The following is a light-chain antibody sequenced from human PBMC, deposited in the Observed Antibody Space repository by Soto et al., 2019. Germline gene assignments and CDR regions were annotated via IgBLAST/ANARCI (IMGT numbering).Light chain of an antibody. CDR3: QSYDSSLSGHV. Sequence: VLRPSPSVRGAPPQRVTISSTVTSSNIGAGYDVHWYQRLPGTAPKLLIYGNSNRPSGVADRFSGSKSGTSASLAITGLQAEDEADYYCQSYDSSLSGHVFGTGTKVTVL. CDR2: GNS. V-gene: IGLV1-40*01. J-gene: IGLJ1*01. CDR1: SSNIGAGYD.